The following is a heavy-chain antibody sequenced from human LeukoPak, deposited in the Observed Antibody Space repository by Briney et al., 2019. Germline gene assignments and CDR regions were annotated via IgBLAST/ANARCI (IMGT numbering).Heavy chain of an antibody. D-gene: IGHD1-26*01. CDR1: GGSISSYY. J-gene: IGHJ4*02. CDR2: IYYSGST. V-gene: IGHV4-59*08. CDR3: ASSSGGSFLDY. Sequence: PSETLSLTCTVSGGSISSYYWGWIRQPPGKGLEWIGSIYYSGSTNYNPSLKSRVTISVDTSKNQFSLKLSSVTAADTAVYYCASSSGGSFLDYWGQGTLVTVSS.